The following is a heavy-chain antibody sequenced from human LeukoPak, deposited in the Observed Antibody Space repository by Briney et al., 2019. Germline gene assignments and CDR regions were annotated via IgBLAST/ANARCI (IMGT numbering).Heavy chain of an antibody. CDR3: ARNSVPSFYSDTSGYFYY. Sequence: SETQSLTCGVSGGSFSGYYFSWVRQSPEKGLEWIGEINHSGSTNYNPSLKSRVTISVDTAKKQISLKLNSVTAADTAVYYCARNSVPSFYSDTSGYFYYWGQGTLVTVSS. V-gene: IGHV4-34*01. D-gene: IGHD3-22*01. CDR2: INHSGST. CDR1: GGSFSGYY. J-gene: IGHJ4*02.